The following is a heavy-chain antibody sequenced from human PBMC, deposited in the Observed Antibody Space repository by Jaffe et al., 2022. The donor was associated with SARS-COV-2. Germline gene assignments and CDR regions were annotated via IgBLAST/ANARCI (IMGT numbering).Heavy chain of an antibody. CDR1: GYTFTSYY. J-gene: IGHJ5*02. CDR2: INPSGGST. D-gene: IGHD3-22*01. Sequence: QVQLVQSGAEVKKPGASVKVSCKASGYTFTSYYMHWVRQAPGQGLEWMGIINPSGGSTSYAQKLQGRVTMTRDTSTSTVYMELSSLRSEDTAVYYCARVGIPYYDSSGSSNWFDPWGQGTLVTVSS. CDR3: ARVGIPYYDSSGSSNWFDP. V-gene: IGHV1-46*04.